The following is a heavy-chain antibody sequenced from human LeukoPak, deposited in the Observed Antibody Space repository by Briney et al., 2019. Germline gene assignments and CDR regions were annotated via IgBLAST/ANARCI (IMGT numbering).Heavy chain of an antibody. V-gene: IGHV3-23*01. Sequence: GGSLRLSCAASGFTFSSYAMSWVRQAPGKGLEWVSAISGSGGSTYYADSVKGRFTISRDNFKNTLYLQMNSLRAEDTAVYYCAKVVTYYDFWSGYYNDYYYGMDVWGQGTTVTVSS. CDR3: AKVVTYYDFWSGYYNDYYYGMDV. CDR2: ISGSGGST. J-gene: IGHJ6*02. D-gene: IGHD3-3*01. CDR1: GFTFSSYA.